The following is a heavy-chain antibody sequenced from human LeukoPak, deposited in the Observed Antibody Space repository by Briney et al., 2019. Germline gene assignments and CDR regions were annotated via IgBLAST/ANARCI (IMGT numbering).Heavy chain of an antibody. J-gene: IGHJ4*02. CDR3: ARGTIFGVVTN. CDR2: IYHSGST. CDR1: GYSISSGYY. Sequence: PSETLSLTCTVSGYSISSGYYWGWIRQPPGKGLEWIGSIYHSGSTYYNPSLKSRVTISVDTSKNQFSLKLSSVTAADTAVYYCARGTIFGVVTNWGQGILVPISS. V-gene: IGHV4-38-2*02. D-gene: IGHD3-3*01.